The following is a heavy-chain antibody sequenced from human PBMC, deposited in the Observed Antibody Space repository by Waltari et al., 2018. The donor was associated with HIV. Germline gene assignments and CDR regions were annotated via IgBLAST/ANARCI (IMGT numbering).Heavy chain of an antibody. D-gene: IGHD3-22*01. CDR2: ISSSSSYI. V-gene: IGHV3-21*01. CDR3: ARDPAWGMIVEIY. Sequence: EVQLVESGGGRVKPGGSLRLSCAASGFTFSSYSMNWVRQAPGKGLEWVSSISSSSSYIYYADSVKGRFTISRDNAKNSLYLQMNSLRAEDTAVYYCARDPAWGMIVEIYWGQGTLVTVSS. CDR1: GFTFSSYS. J-gene: IGHJ4*02.